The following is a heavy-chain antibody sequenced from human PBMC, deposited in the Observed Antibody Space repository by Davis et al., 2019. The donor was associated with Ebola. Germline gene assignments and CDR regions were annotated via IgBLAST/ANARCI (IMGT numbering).Heavy chain of an antibody. CDR3: AKEGQRLHLGELSLYRTGHFDY. D-gene: IGHD3-16*02. CDR1: GFTFDDYA. CDR2: ISWNSGSM. Sequence: GGSLRLSCAASGFTFDDYAMHWVRQAPGKGLEWVSRISWNSGSMGYADSVKGRFTISRDNAKNSLYLQMNSLRAEDTALYYCAKEGQRLHLGELSLYRTGHFDYWGQGTLVTVSS. J-gene: IGHJ4*02. V-gene: IGHV3-9*01.